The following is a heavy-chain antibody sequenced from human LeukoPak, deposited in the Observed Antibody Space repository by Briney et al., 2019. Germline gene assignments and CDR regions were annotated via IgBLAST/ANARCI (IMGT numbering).Heavy chain of an antibody. CDR1: GGSISSYY. J-gene: IGHJ4*02. V-gene: IGHV4-59*01. CDR2: IYYSGST. D-gene: IGHD5-24*01. CDR3: ARSRDGYNPWDY. Sequence: PSETLSLTCTVSGGSISSYYWSWVRQPPGKGLERIGYIYYSGSTNYNPSLKSRVTISVDTSKNQFSLKLSSVTAADTAVYYCARSRDGYNPWDYWGQGTLVTVSS.